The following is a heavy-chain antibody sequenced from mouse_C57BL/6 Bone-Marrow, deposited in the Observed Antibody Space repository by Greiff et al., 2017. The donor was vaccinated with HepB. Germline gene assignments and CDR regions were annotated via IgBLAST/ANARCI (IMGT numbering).Heavy chain of an antibody. CDR2: IYPGSGST. CDR1: GYTFTSYW. D-gene: IGHD2-2*01. J-gene: IGHJ2*01. Sequence: QVQLKQPGAELVKPGASVKMSCKASGYTFTSYWITWVKQRPGQGLEWIGDIYPGSGSTNYNEKFKSKATLTVDTSSSTAYMQLSSLTSEDSAVYYCARIYYGYDYFDCWGQGTTLTVSS. V-gene: IGHV1-55*01. CDR3: ARIYYGYDYFDC.